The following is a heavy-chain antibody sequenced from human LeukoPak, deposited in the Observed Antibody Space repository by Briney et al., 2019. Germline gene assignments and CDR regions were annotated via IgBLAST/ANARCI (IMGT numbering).Heavy chain of an antibody. CDR3: ARVFSGSGSTGSFDF. V-gene: IGHV3-33*01. J-gene: IGHJ4*02. CDR2: IWFDGSNK. CDR1: GFTFSSHA. D-gene: IGHD3-3*01. Sequence: GGSLRLSCAASGFTFSSHAMNWVRQAPGKGLEWVAVIWFDGSNKYYAESVKGRFTISRDNSKSTLYLQVDSLRAEDTAVYYCARVFSGSGSTGSFDFWGQGTLVTVSS.